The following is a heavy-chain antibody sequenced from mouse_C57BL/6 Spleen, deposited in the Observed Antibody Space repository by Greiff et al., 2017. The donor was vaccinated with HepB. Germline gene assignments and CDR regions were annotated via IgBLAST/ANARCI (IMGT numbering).Heavy chain of an antibody. CDR3: ARFYEGLYYYAMDY. D-gene: IGHD2-3*01. V-gene: IGHV1-42*01. CDR1: GYSFTGDY. Sequence: EVQLQQSGPELVKPGASVKISCTASGYSFTGDYMNWVKRSPEKSLEWIGEINPSTGGTTYNQKFKAKATLTVDKSSSTAYMQLKSLTSEDTAVYYSARFYEGLYYYAMDYWGQGTSVTVSS. CDR2: INPSTGGT. J-gene: IGHJ4*01.